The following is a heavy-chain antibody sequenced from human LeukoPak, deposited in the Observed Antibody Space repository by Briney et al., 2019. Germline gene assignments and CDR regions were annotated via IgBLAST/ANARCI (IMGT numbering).Heavy chain of an antibody. CDR2: ISSSSSYM. Sequence: GGSLRLSCAASGLSFSIYSMNWVRQAPGKGLEWVSSISSSSSYMYYADSVKGRFTISRDNANNSLYLQMNSLRAEDTAVYYCARWDSSGFWSSYTYYFDYWGQGTLVTVSS. CDR3: ARWDSSGFWSSYTYYFDY. CDR1: GLSFSIYS. D-gene: IGHD3-3*01. V-gene: IGHV3-21*01. J-gene: IGHJ4*02.